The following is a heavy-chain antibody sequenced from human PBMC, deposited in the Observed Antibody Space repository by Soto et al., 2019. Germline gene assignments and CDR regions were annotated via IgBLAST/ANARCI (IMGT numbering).Heavy chain of an antibody. V-gene: IGHV4-34*02. Sequence: QEQLQQWGAGLLKPSETLSLTCAVYVGSFSDYYWSWLRQPPGKGLEWIGEVKHSGITNYSPSLKRRVTISVDTSKHQFSLKLTSVTAADTAVYYWARADFLTGGKNCFDPWGQGTLVTVSS. CDR1: VGSFSDYY. D-gene: IGHD3-9*01. CDR3: ARADFLTGGKNCFDP. CDR2: VKHSGIT. J-gene: IGHJ5*02.